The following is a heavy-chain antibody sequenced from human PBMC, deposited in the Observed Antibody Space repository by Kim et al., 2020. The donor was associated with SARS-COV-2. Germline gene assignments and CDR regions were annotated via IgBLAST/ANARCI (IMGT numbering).Heavy chain of an antibody. J-gene: IGHJ6*02. Sequence: SVKVSCKASGGTFSSYAISWVRQAPGQGLEWMGGIIPIFGTANYAQKFQGRVTITADESTSTAYMELSSLRSEDTAVYYCARRFGLCSGGSCYRYYYYGMDVWGQETTVTVSS. CDR2: IIPIFGTA. CDR1: GGTFSSYA. CDR3: ARRFGLCSGGSCYRYYYYGMDV. V-gene: IGHV1-69*13. D-gene: IGHD2-15*01.